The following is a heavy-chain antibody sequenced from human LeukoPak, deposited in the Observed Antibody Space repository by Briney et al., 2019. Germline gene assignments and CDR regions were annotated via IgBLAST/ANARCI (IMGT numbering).Heavy chain of an antibody. Sequence: GGSLRLSCAASGFTFDIYEMNWVRQAPGKGLEWVSYISSSGSTIYYADSVKGRFTISRDNAKNSLYLQMNSLRAEDTAVYYCARDGKNILTAARAFDIWGQGTMVTVSS. D-gene: IGHD3-9*01. CDR1: GFTFDIYE. J-gene: IGHJ3*02. V-gene: IGHV3-48*03. CDR2: ISSSGSTI. CDR3: ARDGKNILTAARAFDI.